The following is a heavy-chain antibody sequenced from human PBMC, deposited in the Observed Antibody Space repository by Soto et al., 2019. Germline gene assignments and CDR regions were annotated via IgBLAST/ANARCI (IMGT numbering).Heavy chain of an antibody. CDR1: GDSITSSPYY. CDR3: ARSGGPNSWYGVFDF. D-gene: IGHD2-15*01. V-gene: IGHV4-30-4*01. J-gene: IGHJ4*02. CDR2: IYFRGNS. Sequence: QVQLQQSGPGLVKPSQTLSVTCTVSGDSITSSPYYWSWVRQLPGWGLEWIGYIYFRGNSYYNPSLRSRVTIPLERSKNKFSLELNSVTAADTALYFCARSGGPNSWYGVFDFWGQGTLVNVSS.